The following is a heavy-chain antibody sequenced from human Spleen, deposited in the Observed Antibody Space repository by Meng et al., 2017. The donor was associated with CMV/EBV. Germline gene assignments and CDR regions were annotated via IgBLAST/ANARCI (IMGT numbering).Heavy chain of an antibody. CDR2: ISSSSSYI. D-gene: IGHD3-3*01. Sequence: GESLKISCAASGFTFSPYTMNWVRQAPGKGLEWVSSISSSSSYIYYADSVKGRFTISRDNAKNSLYLQMNSLRAEDTAVYYCARDQRFLEWLLPHDAFDIWGQGTMVTVS. J-gene: IGHJ3*02. V-gene: IGHV3-21*01. CDR1: GFTFSPYT. CDR3: ARDQRFLEWLLPHDAFDI.